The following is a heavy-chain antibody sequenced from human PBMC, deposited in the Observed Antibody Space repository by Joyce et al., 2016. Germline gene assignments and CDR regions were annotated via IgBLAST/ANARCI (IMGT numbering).Heavy chain of an antibody. CDR2: ISSNGTNR. J-gene: IGHJ4*02. D-gene: IGHD2/OR15-2a*01. Sequence: QVQLVESGGGVVQPGRSLRLTCAASGFIFSHYSMHWVRQAPGKGLGWVAVISSNGTNRYHVDSVKGRFTISRDNSKNTLYLQMNSLRAEDTTVYYCARDLGPKNKTLAYWGQGVLVTVSS. V-gene: IGHV3-30*04. CDR1: GFIFSHYS. CDR3: ARDLGPKNKTLAY.